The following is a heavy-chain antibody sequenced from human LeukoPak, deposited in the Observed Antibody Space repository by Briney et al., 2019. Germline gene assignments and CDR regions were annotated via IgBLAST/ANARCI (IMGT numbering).Heavy chain of an antibody. Sequence: SETLSLTCAVSGYSISSGYYWGWIRQPPGKGLEWIGSMFYSGGSYYDPSLKRRVTISLDTSKNQFSLRLRSVTAADTAVYYCARVYFDWLLRFDYWGQGALVTVSS. J-gene: IGHJ4*02. CDR3: ARVYFDWLLRFDY. CDR1: GYSISSGYY. CDR2: MFYSGGS. V-gene: IGHV4-38-2*01. D-gene: IGHD3-9*01.